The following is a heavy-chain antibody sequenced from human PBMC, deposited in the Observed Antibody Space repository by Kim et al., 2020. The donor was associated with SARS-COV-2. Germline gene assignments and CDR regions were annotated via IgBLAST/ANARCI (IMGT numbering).Heavy chain of an antibody. J-gene: IGHJ4*01. CDR3: EKVAMTDDY. CDR2: GGT. Sequence: GGTYYADYVKVRFTISRDNSNNTLYLQMNSLRAEDTAVYYCEKVAMTDDYWGHGTLVTVSS. V-gene: IGHV3-23*01.